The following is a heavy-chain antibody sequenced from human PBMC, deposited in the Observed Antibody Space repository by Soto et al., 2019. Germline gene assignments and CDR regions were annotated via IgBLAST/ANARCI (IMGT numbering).Heavy chain of an antibody. CDR1: GYTFTGYY. J-gene: IGHJ4*02. Sequence: ASVKVSCTASGYTFTGYYMHWVRQAPGQGLEWMGWINPNSGGTNYAQKFQGRVTMTRDTSISTAYMELSRLRSDDTAVYYCVRAVYSSGWYDYWGQGTLVIVSS. CDR2: INPNSGGT. D-gene: IGHD6-13*01. V-gene: IGHV1-2*02. CDR3: VRAVYSSGWYDY.